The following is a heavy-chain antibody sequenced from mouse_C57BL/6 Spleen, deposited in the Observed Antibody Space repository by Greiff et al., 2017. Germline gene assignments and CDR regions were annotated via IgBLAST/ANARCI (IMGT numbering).Heavy chain of an antibody. CDR3: ARWAELGRAMDY. J-gene: IGHJ4*01. CDR1: GYTFTSYW. Sequence: QVQLQQPGAELVRPGSSVKLSCKASGYTFTSYWMHWVKQRPIQGLEWIGNIDPSDSETHYNQKFKDKATLTVDKSSSTAYMQLSSLTSEDSAVYDCARWAELGRAMDYWGQGTSVTVSS. V-gene: IGHV1-52*01. CDR2: IDPSDSET. D-gene: IGHD4-1*01.